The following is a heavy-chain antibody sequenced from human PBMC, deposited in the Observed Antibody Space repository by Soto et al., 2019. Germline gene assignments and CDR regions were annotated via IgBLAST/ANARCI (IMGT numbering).Heavy chain of an antibody. CDR2: IYYSGST. D-gene: IGHD3-3*01. Sequence: QVQLQESGPGLVKPSQTLSLTCTVSGGSISSGDYYWSWIRQPPRKGLEWIGYIYYSGSTYYNPSLKSRVTISVDTSKNQFSLKLSSVTAADTAVYYCARRERYYDFWSGYSPAAFDIWGQGTMVTVSS. J-gene: IGHJ3*02. CDR3: ARRERYYDFWSGYSPAAFDI. V-gene: IGHV4-30-4*01. CDR1: GGSISSGDYY.